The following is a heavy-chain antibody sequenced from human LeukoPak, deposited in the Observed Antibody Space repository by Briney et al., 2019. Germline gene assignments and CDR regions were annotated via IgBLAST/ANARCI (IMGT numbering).Heavy chain of an antibody. J-gene: IGHJ4*02. D-gene: IGHD3-10*01. V-gene: IGHV3-20*04. Sequence: RPGGSLRLSCAASGFNFDDYGMTWVRQAPGKGLEWVADISWNGNSIAYADSVKGRFTISRDNAKNSLYLQMNSLRAEDTALYYCARNDYYGSGYSWYLDYWGQGTLVTVS. CDR1: GFNFDDYG. CDR3: ARNDYYGSGYSWYLDY. CDR2: ISWNGNSI.